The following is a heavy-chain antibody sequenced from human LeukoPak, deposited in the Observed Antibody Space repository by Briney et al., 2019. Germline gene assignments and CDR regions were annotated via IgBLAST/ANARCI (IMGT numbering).Heavy chain of an antibody. CDR1: GFTVSSNY. CDR2: IYSGGST. D-gene: IGHD2-15*01. J-gene: IGHJ3*02. V-gene: IGHV3-66*01. CDR3: ARRCGGICFYSFDI. Sequence: GGSLRLSCAASGFTVSSNYMSWVRQAPGKGLEWVSVIYSGGSTYYADSVKGRFTISRDNSKNTLYLQMNSLRAEDTAVYYCARRCGGICFYSFDIWGQGTMVTVSS.